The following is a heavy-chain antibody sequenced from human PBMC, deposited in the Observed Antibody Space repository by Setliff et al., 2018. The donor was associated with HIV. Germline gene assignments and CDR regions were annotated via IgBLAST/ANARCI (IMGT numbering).Heavy chain of an antibody. Sequence: SETLSLTCTVSGASISTSSFFWGWIRQPPGKGLEWIGSIYYSGSTSYNPSLKSRVTISIDTSKSQFSLKLSSLTPADTAVYYCARVRAVGPTTAYFDYWGQGTLVTVSS. CDR1: GASISTSSFF. CDR3: ARVRAVGPTTAYFDY. CDR2: IYYSGST. V-gene: IGHV4-39*07. J-gene: IGHJ4*02. D-gene: IGHD1-26*01.